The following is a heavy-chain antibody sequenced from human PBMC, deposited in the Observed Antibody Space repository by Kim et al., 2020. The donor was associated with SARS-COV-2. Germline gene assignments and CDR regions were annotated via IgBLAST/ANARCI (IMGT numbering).Heavy chain of an antibody. Sequence: TYNAHSVKCRFPISRDNSKNTLNLQMNSLRAEDTAVYYCAKGRGWYFDYWGQGTLVTVAS. D-gene: IGHD6-19*01. V-gene: IGHV3-23*01. CDR2: T. CDR3: AKGRGWYFDY. J-gene: IGHJ4*02.